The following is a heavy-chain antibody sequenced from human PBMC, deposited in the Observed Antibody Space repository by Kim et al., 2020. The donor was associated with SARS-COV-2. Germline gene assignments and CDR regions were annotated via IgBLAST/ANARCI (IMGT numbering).Heavy chain of an antibody. D-gene: IGHD1-26*01. J-gene: IGHJ3*02. V-gene: IGHV1-69*13. Sequence: SVKVSCKASGGTFSSYAISWVRQAPGQGLEWMGGIIPIFGTANYAQKFQGRVTITADESTSTAYMELSSLRSEDTAVYYCARESGSYFGVGAFDIWGQGTMVTVSS. CDR3: ARESGSYFGVGAFDI. CDR2: IIPIFGTA. CDR1: GGTFSSYA.